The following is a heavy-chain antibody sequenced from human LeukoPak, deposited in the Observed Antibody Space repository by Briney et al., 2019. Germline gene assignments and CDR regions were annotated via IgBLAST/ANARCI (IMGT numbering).Heavy chain of an antibody. CDR1: GFTFSSYA. CDR2: ISDSGSST. CDR3: ARGDASLQRNDALDI. Sequence: GGSLRLSCAASGFTFSSYAMSWVRQAPGKGLEWVSTISDSGSSTYYTDSVKGRFTFSRDNSKNTLHLQMNSLRAEDTAVYYCARGDASLQRNDALDIWGQGTMVTVSS. J-gene: IGHJ3*02. V-gene: IGHV3-23*01. D-gene: IGHD3-16*01.